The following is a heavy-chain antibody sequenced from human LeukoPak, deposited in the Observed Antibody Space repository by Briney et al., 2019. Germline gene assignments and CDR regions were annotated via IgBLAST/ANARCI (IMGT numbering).Heavy chain of an antibody. CDR2: LKSSGDTT. Sequence: ASVKVSCKTSGYSFTSYHMHWRRHAPGQGLEWVGILKSSGDTTVYAQKFQGRVTVTRDTSTSTVYMELSSLSCEDTAGYYCAREDPHTYNFDFWGPGTLVIVSS. V-gene: IGHV1-46*01. J-gene: IGHJ4*02. CDR1: GYSFTSYH. CDR3: AREDPHTYNFDF. D-gene: IGHD1-1*01.